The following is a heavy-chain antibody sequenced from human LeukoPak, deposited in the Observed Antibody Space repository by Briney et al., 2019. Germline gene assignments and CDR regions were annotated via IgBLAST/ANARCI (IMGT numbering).Heavy chain of an antibody. CDR2: ISAYNGNT. J-gene: IGHJ4*02. CDR1: GYTLTSYG. Sequence: ASVKVSCKASGYTLTSYGISWVRQAPGQGLEWMGWISAYNGNTNYAQKLQGRVTMTTDTSTSTAYMELRSLRSDDTAVYYCARDLGVTMVRGVMSWGQGTLVTVSS. D-gene: IGHD3-10*01. V-gene: IGHV1-18*01. CDR3: ARDLGVTMVRGVMS.